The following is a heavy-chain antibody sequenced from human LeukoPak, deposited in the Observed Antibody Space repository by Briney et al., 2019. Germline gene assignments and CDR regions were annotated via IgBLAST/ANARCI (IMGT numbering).Heavy chain of an antibody. V-gene: IGHV3-23*01. CDR2: ISGSGGGT. CDR3: ATKGVGYSSAWSIDY. Sequence: GRSLRLSCVGSGFTFNIYAMSWVRQVPGKGLEWVSVISGSGGGTYNEDSVKGRFSISRDNSKNTLYLQMTSLRAEDTAIYYCATKGVGYSSAWSIDYWGQGTLVTVSS. J-gene: IGHJ4*02. D-gene: IGHD6-19*01. CDR1: GFTFNIYA.